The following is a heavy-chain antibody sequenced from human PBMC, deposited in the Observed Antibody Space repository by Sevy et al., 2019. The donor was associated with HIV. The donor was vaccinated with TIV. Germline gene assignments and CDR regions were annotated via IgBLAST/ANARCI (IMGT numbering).Heavy chain of an antibody. Sequence: GGSLRLSCAASGFTFSSYAMHWVRQAPGKGLEWVAAISYDGSNKYYADSVKGRFTISRDNSKNTLYLQMNSLRAEDTAVYYCARDEYDFWSGYYNYFDYWGQGTLVTVSS. CDR1: GFTFSSYA. V-gene: IGHV3-30*04. J-gene: IGHJ4*02. D-gene: IGHD3-3*01. CDR2: ISYDGSNK. CDR3: ARDEYDFWSGYYNYFDY.